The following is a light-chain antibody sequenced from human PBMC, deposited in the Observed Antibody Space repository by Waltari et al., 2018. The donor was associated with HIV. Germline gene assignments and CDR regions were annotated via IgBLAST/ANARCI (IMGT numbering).Light chain of an antibody. CDR1: QSVSNN. CDR3: QQYNNWPRT. CDR2: GAS. J-gene: IGKJ1*01. V-gene: IGKV3-15*01. Sequence: EIVLTQSPATLSVSPADRATLSCRASQSVSNNLAWYQQKPGQSPRLLIYGASTRATGIPARFSGSASGTEFALTISSLQSEDFALYYCQQYNNWPRTFGQGTKVEIK.